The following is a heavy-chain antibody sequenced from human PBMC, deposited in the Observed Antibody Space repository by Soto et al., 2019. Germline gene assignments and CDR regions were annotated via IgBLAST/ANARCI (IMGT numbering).Heavy chain of an antibody. V-gene: IGHV3-74*01. D-gene: IGHD3-10*01. CDR3: ARYKVDGSGTYALDY. J-gene: IGHJ4*02. CDR1: GFTFSSYW. Sequence: EVQLVESGGGLVQPGGSLRLSCAASGFTFSSYWMHWVRQAPGKGLVWVSRINSDGSSTSYADSVKGRFTISRDNAKNTLYLKMNSLRAEYTAVYYGARYKVDGSGTYALDYWGQGTLVTVSS. CDR2: INSDGSST.